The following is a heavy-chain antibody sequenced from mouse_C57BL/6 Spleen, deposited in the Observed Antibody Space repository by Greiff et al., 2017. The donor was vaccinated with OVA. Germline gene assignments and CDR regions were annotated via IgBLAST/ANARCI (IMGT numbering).Heavy chain of an antibody. CDR3: ARDGNYVGAMDY. D-gene: IGHD2-1*01. V-gene: IGHV3-6*01. J-gene: IGHJ4*01. CDR1: GYSITSGYY. CDR2: ISYDGSN. Sequence: EVQRVESGPGLVKPSQSLSLTCSVTGYSITSGYYWNWIRQFPGNKLEWMGYISYDGSNNYNPSLKNRISITRDTSKNQFFLKLNSVTTEDTATYYCARDGNYVGAMDYWGQGTSVTVSS.